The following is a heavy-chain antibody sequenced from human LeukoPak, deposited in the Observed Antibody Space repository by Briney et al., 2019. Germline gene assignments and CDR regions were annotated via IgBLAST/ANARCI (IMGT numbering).Heavy chain of an antibody. CDR1: GGSISSGGYY. D-gene: IGHD3-22*01. Sequence: SETLSLTCTVSGGSISSGGYYWSWNRQHPGKGLEWIGYIYYSGSTYYNPSLKSRVTISVDTSKNQFSLKLSSVTAADTAVYYCARVKYYDSEDWGQGTLVTVSS. CDR2: IYYSGST. CDR3: ARVKYYDSED. J-gene: IGHJ4*02. V-gene: IGHV4-31*03.